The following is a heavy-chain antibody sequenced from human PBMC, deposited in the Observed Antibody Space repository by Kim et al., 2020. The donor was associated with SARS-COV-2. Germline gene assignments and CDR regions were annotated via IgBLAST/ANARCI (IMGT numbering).Heavy chain of an antibody. Sequence: ASVKVSCKVSGYTLTELSMHWVRQAPGKGLEWMGGFDAEDGETIYAQKFQGRGTMTEDTSTDTVYMELSSLRSEDTAVYYCATLDSSGYYNEYYFDYWGQGTLVTLSS. D-gene: IGHD3-22*01. CDR3: ATLDSSGYYNEYYFDY. J-gene: IGHJ4*02. CDR2: FDAEDGET. CDR1: GYTLTELS. V-gene: IGHV1-24*01.